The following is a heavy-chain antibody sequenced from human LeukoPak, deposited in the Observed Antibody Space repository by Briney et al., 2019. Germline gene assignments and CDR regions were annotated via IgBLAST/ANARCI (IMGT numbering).Heavy chain of an antibody. J-gene: IGHJ4*02. CDR2: ISYDGSNK. CDR3: ARDGDYDFWSGYRVY. Sequence: GGSLRLSCAASGFTFSSYAMHWVRQAPGKGLEWVAVISYDGSNKYYADSVKGRFTISRDNSKNTLYLQMNSLRAEDTAVYYCARDGDYDFWSGYRVYWGQGTLVTVSS. V-gene: IGHV3-30-3*01. CDR1: GFTFSSYA. D-gene: IGHD3-3*01.